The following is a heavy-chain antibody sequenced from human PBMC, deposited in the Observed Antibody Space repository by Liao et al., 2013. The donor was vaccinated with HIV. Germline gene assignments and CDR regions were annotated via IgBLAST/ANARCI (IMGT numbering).Heavy chain of an antibody. V-gene: IGHV4-34*01. CDR2: INHSGST. CDR3: GSTVGYYSENFDY. Sequence: QVQLQQWGAGLLKPSETLSLTCAVYGGSFSAYYWSWIRQPPGKGLEWIGEINHSGSTNCNPSLKSRVTISVDTSKNQFSLTLTSVTAADTAVYYCGSTVGYYSENFDYWGQGTLVTVSS. CDR1: GGSFSAYY. J-gene: IGHJ4*02. D-gene: IGHD3-22*01.